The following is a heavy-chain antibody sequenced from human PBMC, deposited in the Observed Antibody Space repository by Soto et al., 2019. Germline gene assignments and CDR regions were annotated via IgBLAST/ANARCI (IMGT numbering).Heavy chain of an antibody. J-gene: IGHJ4*02. Sequence: GGSLRLSCAASGFTFSSYTMNWVRQAPGKGLEWISSITSSSNYIYYADSVRGRFTISRVNAKNSLYLQMNSLRADDTAVYYCARDISEGFYWGQGSLVTVSS. CDR2: ITSSSNYI. D-gene: IGHD6-25*01. V-gene: IGHV3-21*01. CDR3: ARDISEGFY. CDR1: GFTFSSYT.